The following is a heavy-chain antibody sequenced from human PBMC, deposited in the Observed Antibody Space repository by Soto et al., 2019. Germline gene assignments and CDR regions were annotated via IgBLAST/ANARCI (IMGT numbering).Heavy chain of an antibody. D-gene: IGHD3-10*01. Sequence: QLQLQESGPGLVKPSETLSLTCTVSGGSISRSSYYWGWIRQPPGKGLEWIGSIYYSGSTYYNPSLKTRVTISVDTSKNQFSLKLSSVSAADPAVYYCARQPATTYGSAGPPDVWGQGTTVTVSS. J-gene: IGHJ6*02. V-gene: IGHV4-39*01. CDR3: ARQPATTYGSAGPPDV. CDR1: GGSISRSSYY. CDR2: IYYSGST.